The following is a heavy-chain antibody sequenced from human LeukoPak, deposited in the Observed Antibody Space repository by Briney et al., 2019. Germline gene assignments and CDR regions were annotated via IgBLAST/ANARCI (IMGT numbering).Heavy chain of an antibody. CDR2: IKQDGSEK. V-gene: IGHV3-7*01. J-gene: IGHJ4*02. Sequence: GGSLRLSCAASVFTFSSYWMSWVRQAPGKGLEWVANIKQDGSEKYYVDSVKGRFTISRDNAKNSLYLQMNSLRAEDTAVYYCARTRITMIVGLASRFDYWGQGTLSPSPQ. CDR3: ARTRITMIVGLASRFDY. CDR1: VFTFSSYW. D-gene: IGHD3-22*01.